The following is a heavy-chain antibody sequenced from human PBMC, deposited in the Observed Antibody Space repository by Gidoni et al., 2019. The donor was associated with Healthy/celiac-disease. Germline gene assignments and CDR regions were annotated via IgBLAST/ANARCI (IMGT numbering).Heavy chain of an antibody. CDR3: AAGTGHFQH. V-gene: IGHV3-9*01. D-gene: IGHD6-13*01. J-gene: IGHJ1*01. CDR1: GFTFDDYA. Sequence: EVQLVESGGGLVQPGRSLRLSCAASGFTFDDYAMHWVRQAPGKGLEWVSGISWNSGSIGYADSVKGRFTISRDNAKNSLYLQMNSLRAEDTALYYCAAGTGHFQHWGQGTLVTVSS. CDR2: ISWNSGSI.